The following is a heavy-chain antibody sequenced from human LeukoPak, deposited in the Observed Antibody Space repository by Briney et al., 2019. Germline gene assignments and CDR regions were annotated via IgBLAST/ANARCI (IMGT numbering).Heavy chain of an antibody. D-gene: IGHD2-15*01. CDR3: ARAHLVVVVAATPNGWFDP. CDR2: IYYSGST. Sequence: PSQTLSLTCTVPGGSISSGGYYWSWIRQHPGKGLEWIGYIYYSGSTYYNPSLKSRVTISVDTSKNQFSLKLSSVTAADTAVYCCARAHLVVVVAATPNGWFDPWGQGTLVTVSS. CDR1: GGSISSGGYY. J-gene: IGHJ5*02. V-gene: IGHV4-31*03.